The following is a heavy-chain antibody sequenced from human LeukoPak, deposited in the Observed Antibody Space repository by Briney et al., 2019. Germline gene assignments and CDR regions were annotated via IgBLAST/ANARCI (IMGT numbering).Heavy chain of an antibody. Sequence: SETLSLTCAVYGGSFSGYYWSWIRQPPGKGLEWIGEINHSGSTNYNPSLKSRVTISVDTSKDQFSLKLSSVTAADTAVYYCARVRGSRRDGYNRRPYYFDYWGQGTLVTVSS. CDR1: GGSFSGYY. D-gene: IGHD5-24*01. V-gene: IGHV4-34*01. CDR3: ARVRGSRRDGYNRRPYYFDY. J-gene: IGHJ4*02. CDR2: INHSGST.